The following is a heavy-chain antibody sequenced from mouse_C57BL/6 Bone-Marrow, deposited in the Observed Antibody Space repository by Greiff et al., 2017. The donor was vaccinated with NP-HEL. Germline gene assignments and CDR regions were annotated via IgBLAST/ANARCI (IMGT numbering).Heavy chain of an antibody. Sequence: QVQLQQSGPGLVQPSQSLSITCTVSGFSLTSYGVHWVRQSPGKGLEWLGVIWSGGSTAYNAAFISRLSISKDKSKSQVFFKMNSLQADDTAIYYCARRGGLRRGPYWYFDVWGTGTTVTVSS. V-gene: IGHV2-2*01. CDR1: GFSLTSYG. CDR2: IWSGGST. CDR3: ARRGGLRRGPYWYFDV. D-gene: IGHD2-4*01. J-gene: IGHJ1*03.